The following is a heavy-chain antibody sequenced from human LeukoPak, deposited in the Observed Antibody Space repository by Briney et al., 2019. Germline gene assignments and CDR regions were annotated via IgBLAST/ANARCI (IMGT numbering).Heavy chain of an antibody. CDR2: IFSSGPT. V-gene: IGHV3-53*01. D-gene: IGHD3-10*01. CDR3: AISGLGFGEFRGLDY. J-gene: IGHJ4*02. CDR1: GFNVSNNY. Sequence: GGSLRLSCAASGFNVSNNYMNWVRQAPGKGLEWVSVIFSSGPTYYADSVKGRFTISRDTSKNALYLQVNSLRAEDTAVYYCAISGLGFGEFRGLDYWGQGTLVTVSS.